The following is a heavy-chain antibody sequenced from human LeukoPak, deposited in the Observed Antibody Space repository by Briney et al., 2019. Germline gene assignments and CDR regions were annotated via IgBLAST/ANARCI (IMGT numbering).Heavy chain of an antibody. Sequence: TGGSLRLSRVASGFTFSSHWMHWVRQVPGRGLMWVSRINGDGSRIHYGDSVKGRFTISRDNAKNTLYLQMTSLRGDDTAIYFCARDALGGPTKFDSWGHGSLVTVSS. CDR1: GFTFSSHW. CDR2: INGDGSRI. D-gene: IGHD3-16*01. V-gene: IGHV3-74*01. J-gene: IGHJ4*01. CDR3: ARDALGGPTKFDS.